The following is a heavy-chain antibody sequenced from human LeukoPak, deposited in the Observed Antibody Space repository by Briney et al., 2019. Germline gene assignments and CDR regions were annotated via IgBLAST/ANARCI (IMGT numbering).Heavy chain of an antibody. J-gene: IGHJ4*02. CDR3: AIDPNWGTHS. Sequence: GGSLRLSCAASGFTFSTYTMYWVRHPPGKRLEWVSIIGNNGGGIHYADSVKGRFTISRDNFKTALYLQMNSLRVEDTAVYYCAIDPNWGTHSWGQGVLVTVSS. CDR1: GFTFSTYT. CDR2: IGNNGGGI. V-gene: IGHV3-23*01. D-gene: IGHD7-27*01.